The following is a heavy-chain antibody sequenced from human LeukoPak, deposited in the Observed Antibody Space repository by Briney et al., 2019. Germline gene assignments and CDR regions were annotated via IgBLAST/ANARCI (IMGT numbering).Heavy chain of an antibody. J-gene: IGHJ3*02. V-gene: IGHV1/OR15-1*01. CDR2: INPNSGGT. CDR1: GYIFTDYY. D-gene: IGHD3-22*01. Sequence: GASVKVSCKASGYIFTDYYMHWVRQAPGQELGWMGRINPNSGGTNYAQKFQGRVTMTRDTSISTAYTELSSLRSEDTAVYYCARIADFVPVNRVYYDSSGYYLAFDIWGQGTMVTVSS. CDR3: ARIADFVPVNRVYYDSSGYYLAFDI.